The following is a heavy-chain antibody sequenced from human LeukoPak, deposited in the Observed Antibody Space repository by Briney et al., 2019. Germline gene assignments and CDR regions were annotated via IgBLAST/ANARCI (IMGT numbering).Heavy chain of an antibody. CDR3: ARARFSGGSARIYYYGMDV. V-gene: IGHV1-69*04. Sequence: SVKVSCKASGGTFSSYAISWVRQAPGQGLEWMGRIIPILGIANYAQKFQGRVTITADKSTGTAYMELSSLRSEDTAVYYCARARFSGGSARIYYYGMDVWGQGTTVTVSS. CDR2: IIPILGIA. J-gene: IGHJ6*02. D-gene: IGHD4-23*01. CDR1: GGTFSSYA.